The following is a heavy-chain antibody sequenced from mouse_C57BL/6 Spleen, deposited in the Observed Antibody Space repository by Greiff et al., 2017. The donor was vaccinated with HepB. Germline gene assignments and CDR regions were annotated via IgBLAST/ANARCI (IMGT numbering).Heavy chain of an antibody. CDR3: AIEDYGSSSDEDFDY. Sequence: QVQLQQPGAELVKPGASVKVSCKASGYTFTSYWMHWVKQRPGQGLEWIGRIHPSDGDTNYNQKFKGKATLTVDTSSSTAYMQLSSLTSEDSAVYYCAIEDYGSSSDEDFDYWGQGTTLTVSS. J-gene: IGHJ2*01. CDR1: GYTFTSYW. V-gene: IGHV1-74*01. D-gene: IGHD1-1*01. CDR2: IHPSDGDT.